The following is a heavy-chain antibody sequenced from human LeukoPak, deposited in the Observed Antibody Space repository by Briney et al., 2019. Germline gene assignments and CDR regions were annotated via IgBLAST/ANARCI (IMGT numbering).Heavy chain of an antibody. J-gene: IGHJ5*02. D-gene: IGHD5/OR15-5a*01. CDR3: ARLYRDWFDP. CDR2: ISGGSGTI. CDR1: GFTFTNYN. V-gene: IGHV3-48*01. Sequence: GGSLRLSCAASGFTFTNYNMNWFRQAPGKGLEWISYISGGSGTIYYADSVRGRFTVSRDNAKDYLWLQMDSLRVEDTAVYFCARLYRDWFDPWGPGTLVTVSS.